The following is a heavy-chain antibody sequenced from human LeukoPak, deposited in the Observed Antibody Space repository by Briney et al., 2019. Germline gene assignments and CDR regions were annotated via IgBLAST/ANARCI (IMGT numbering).Heavy chain of an antibody. D-gene: IGHD6-25*01. Sequence: PSETLSLTCTVSGGSISSYYWSWIRQPPGKGLEWIGYIYYNPSLKSRVTISVDTSKNQFSVTAADTAVYYCARGRGAAYYHYMDVWGKGTTVTVSS. CDR1: GGSISSYY. CDR2: IYY. J-gene: IGHJ6*03. CDR3: ARGRGAAYYHYMDV. V-gene: IGHV4-59*01.